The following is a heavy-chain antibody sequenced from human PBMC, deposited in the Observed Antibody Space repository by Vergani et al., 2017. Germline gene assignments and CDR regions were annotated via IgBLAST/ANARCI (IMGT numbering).Heavy chain of an antibody. Sequence: QAQLQQWGAGLLKPSETLSLTCAIYGGSFNDYWWTWIRQPPGKGLEWIGKIRHDGITHYSPPLKRRVTISIDTSTHQFSLNLRSVTAADTAVYYCAREGYCTNGVCFTLFDVWGQGALVTVSS. V-gene: IGHV4-34*01. CDR3: AREGYCTNGVCFTLFDV. D-gene: IGHD2-8*01. J-gene: IGHJ4*02. CDR2: IRHDGIT. CDR1: GGSFNDYW.